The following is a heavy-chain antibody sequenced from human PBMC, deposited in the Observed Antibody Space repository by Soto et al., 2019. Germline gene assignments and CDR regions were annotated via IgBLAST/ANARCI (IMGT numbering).Heavy chain of an antibody. CDR1: GLTFDDYT. Sequence: GSLSLSCAASGLTFDDYTMHWVRPAPGKGLEWVSLISWDGGSTYYADSVKGRFTTSRDNSKNSLYLQMNSLRVGDTAVYYCARTDRDFYGLDVWGQGTTVTVSS. D-gene: IGHD1-1*01. J-gene: IGHJ6*02. CDR3: ARTDRDFYGLDV. V-gene: IGHV3-43*01. CDR2: ISWDGGST.